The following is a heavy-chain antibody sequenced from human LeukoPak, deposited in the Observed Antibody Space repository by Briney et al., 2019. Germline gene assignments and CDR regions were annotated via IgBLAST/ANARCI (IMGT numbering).Heavy chain of an antibody. CDR1: GSTFSSYA. J-gene: IGHJ4*02. CDR3: AKDTYYGFRQASGYYFDY. Sequence: GGSLRLSCAASGSTFSSYAMSWVRQAPGKGLEWVSAISGSGGSTYYADSVKGRFTISRDNSKNTLYLQMNRLRAEETAVYYCAKDTYYGFRQASGYYFDYWGQGTLVTVSS. V-gene: IGHV3-23*01. D-gene: IGHD3-10*01. CDR2: ISGSGGST.